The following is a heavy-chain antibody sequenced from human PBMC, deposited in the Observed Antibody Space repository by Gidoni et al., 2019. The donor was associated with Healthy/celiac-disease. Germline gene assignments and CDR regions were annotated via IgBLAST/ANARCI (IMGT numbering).Heavy chain of an antibody. D-gene: IGHD5-12*01. V-gene: IGHV4-39*07. J-gene: IGHJ4*02. CDR2: IYYSGST. CDR3: ARVDIVATNFDY. CDR1: CGSISSSRYY. Sequence: QLQLQESGPGLAKPSETLSLTCTVSCGSISSSRYYWGWTRQPPGKGLEWIGSIYYSGSTYYNPSLKSRVTISVDTSKNQFSLKLSSVTAADTAVYYCARVDIVATNFDYWGQGTMVTVSS.